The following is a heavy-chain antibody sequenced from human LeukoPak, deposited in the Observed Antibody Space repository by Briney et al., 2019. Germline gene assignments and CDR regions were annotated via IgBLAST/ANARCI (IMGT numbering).Heavy chain of an antibody. V-gene: IGHV4-34*01. CDR3: ARLHGYHFAVSRKYFDY. J-gene: IGHJ4*02. D-gene: IGHD5-24*01. CDR2: INHSGST. CDR1: GGSFSGYY. Sequence: SETLSLTCAVYGGSFSGYYWSWIRQPPGKGLEWIGEINHSGSTNYNPSLKSRVTISVDTSKNQFSLKLSSVTAADTAVYYCARLHGYHFAVSRKYFDYWGQGNLVTVSS.